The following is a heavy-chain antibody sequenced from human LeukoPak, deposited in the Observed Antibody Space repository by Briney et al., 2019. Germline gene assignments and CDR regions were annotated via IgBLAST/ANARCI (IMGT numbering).Heavy chain of an antibody. D-gene: IGHD4-23*01. Sequence: PGGSLRLSCTASGFTFSSYNMKWVRQAPGKGLEWVSYISSSGSIIDYADSVKGRFTISRDNAKNSLYLQMNSLRAEDTAVYYCARESLRGSYGFNYYYYYYMDVWGKGTTVTVSS. CDR3: ARESLRGSYGFNYYYYYYMDV. CDR2: ISSSGSII. J-gene: IGHJ6*03. CDR1: GFTFSSYN. V-gene: IGHV3-48*01.